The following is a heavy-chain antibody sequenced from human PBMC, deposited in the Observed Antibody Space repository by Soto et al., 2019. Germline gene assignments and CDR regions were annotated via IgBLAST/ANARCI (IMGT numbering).Heavy chain of an antibody. Sequence: QIQLVQSGGEVREPGASVKVSCKSSGYTFTSYCVSWVRQAPGQGLEGMGWIHGYNGDTKYAQKFQGRLSVTTDASTDTAYMELRTLISDETDVCYGARNIDDNFDSWGQGTLVTVSS. CDR3: ARNIDDNFDS. CDR1: GYTFTSYC. V-gene: IGHV1-18*04. J-gene: IGHJ4*02. D-gene: IGHD5-12*01. CDR2: IHGYNGDT.